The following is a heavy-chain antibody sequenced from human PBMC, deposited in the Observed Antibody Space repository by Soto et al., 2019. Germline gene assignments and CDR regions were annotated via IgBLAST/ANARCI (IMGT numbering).Heavy chain of an antibody. CDR1: GGSIGSGGYY. V-gene: IGHV4-31*03. Sequence: QVQLQESGPGLVKPSQTLSLTCTVSGGSIGSGGYYWSWIRQHPGKGLEWIGYIYYSGSTYYNPSLKSRVTISVDTSKNQFSLKLSSVTAADTAVYYCAKGGIAAAGVNWFDPWGQGTLVTVSS. CDR2: IYYSGST. D-gene: IGHD6-13*01. J-gene: IGHJ5*02. CDR3: AKGGIAAAGVNWFDP.